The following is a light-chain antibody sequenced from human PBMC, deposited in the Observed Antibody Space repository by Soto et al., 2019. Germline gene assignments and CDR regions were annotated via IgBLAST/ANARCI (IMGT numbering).Light chain of an antibody. Sequence: QSALTQPASVSGSPGQSITISCTGTSSDIGGYKYVSWYQQKPDKAPKLMIYDVSYRPSGVSDRFSGSKSGNTASLTISGLQAEDEADYYCSSYTSINTHVFGTGTRSPS. CDR3: SSYTSINTHV. CDR2: DVS. CDR1: SSDIGGYKY. V-gene: IGLV2-14*01. J-gene: IGLJ1*01.